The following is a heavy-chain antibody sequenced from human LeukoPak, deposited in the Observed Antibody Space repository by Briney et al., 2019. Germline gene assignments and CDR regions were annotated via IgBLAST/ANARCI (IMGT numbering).Heavy chain of an antibody. Sequence: GGSLRLSCAASGFTFSDYYMSWVRQTPGKGLEWLANIKQDGSEKFYLDSVKGRFTISRDNAKNSVYLQMNSLRAEDTALYYCARGDWDSSGHFDYWGQGTRVTVSS. CDR2: IKQDGSEK. J-gene: IGHJ4*02. D-gene: IGHD3-22*01. CDR3: ARGDWDSSGHFDY. V-gene: IGHV3-7*01. CDR1: GFTFSDYY.